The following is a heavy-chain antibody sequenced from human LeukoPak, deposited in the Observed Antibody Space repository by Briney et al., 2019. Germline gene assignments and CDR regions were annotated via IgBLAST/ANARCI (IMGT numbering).Heavy chain of an antibody. V-gene: IGHV3-48*03. CDR3: AREGALTVTKDAFDI. D-gene: IGHD4-17*01. CDR2: SSCSTI. Sequence: PGGSLRLSCAASGFTFSSYEMNRVRQAPGKGLEWVSSSCSTISYADSVKGRFTISRDNAKNSLYLQMNSLRAEDTAVYFCAREGALTVTKDAFDIWGQGTMVTVSS. J-gene: IGHJ3*02. CDR1: GFTFSSYE.